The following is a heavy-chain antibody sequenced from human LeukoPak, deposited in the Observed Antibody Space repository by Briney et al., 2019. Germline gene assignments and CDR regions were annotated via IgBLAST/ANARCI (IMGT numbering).Heavy chain of an antibody. CDR2: IYNSVST. J-gene: IGHJ5*02. CDR1: GGSIGTSY. CDR3: ARDYSNHGFDP. D-gene: IGHD4-11*01. V-gene: IGHV4-59*01. Sequence: SKTLSLTCTVPGGSIGTSYWSWIRQPPGKGLEWIGYIYNSVSTNYNPSLKSRVTISVDTSKNQFSLKLSSVTAADTAVYFCARDYSNHGFDPWGQGTLVTVSS.